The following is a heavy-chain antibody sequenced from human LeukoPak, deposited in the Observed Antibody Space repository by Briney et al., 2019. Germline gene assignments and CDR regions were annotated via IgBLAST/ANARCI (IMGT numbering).Heavy chain of an antibody. CDR3: AKVARYYYGSETYYFFEH. CDR1: GFTFTTYW. Sequence: GGSLRLSCAASGFTFTTYWMSWVRQAPGKGLEWVANINQDGTEKYYVDSVKGRFTISRDNAKNSLDLQMNSLRVEDTAVYYCAKVARYYYGSETYYFFEHWGQGTPVTASS. V-gene: IGHV3-7*01. J-gene: IGHJ4*02. CDR2: INQDGTEK. D-gene: IGHD3-10*01.